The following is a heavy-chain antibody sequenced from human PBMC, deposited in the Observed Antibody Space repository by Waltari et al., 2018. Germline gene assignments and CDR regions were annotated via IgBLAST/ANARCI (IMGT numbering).Heavy chain of an antibody. Sequence: EGERVESGGCLIEPGGCVRISCEASGFPYDANYMRWVRQAPGKVLAWVSVIYTGGSRYYEDSVKGRFTISRDNSKNTLYLQMNSLRAEDTAVYYCARGVWWLNYWGQGTLVTVSS. D-gene: IGHD5-12*01. V-gene: IGHV3-53*01. CDR3: ARGVWWLNY. J-gene: IGHJ4*02. CDR1: GFPYDANY. CDR2: IYTGGSR.